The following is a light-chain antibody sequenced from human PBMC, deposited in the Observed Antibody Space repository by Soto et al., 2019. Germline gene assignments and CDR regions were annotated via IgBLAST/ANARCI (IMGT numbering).Light chain of an antibody. CDR1: RSISSY. J-gene: IGKJ1*01. CDR3: QQSYSTPWT. Sequence: DIQMTQSPSSLSASVGDRVTITCRASRSISSYLNWYQQKPGKAPKLLIYAASSLQSGVPSRFSGSGSVTDFTLTISSLQPEDFATYYCQQSYSTPWTFGQGTKVDIK. CDR2: AAS. V-gene: IGKV1-39*01.